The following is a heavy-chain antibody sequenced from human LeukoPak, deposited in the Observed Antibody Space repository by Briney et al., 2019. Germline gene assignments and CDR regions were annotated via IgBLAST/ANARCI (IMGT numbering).Heavy chain of an antibody. CDR3: ARDGLSGSYQGFMDV. D-gene: IGHD1-26*01. J-gene: IGHJ6*03. CDR2: INPNSGGT. Sequence: ASVKVSCKASGYTFTGYYMHWVRQAPGQGLEWMGWINPNSGGTSYAQKFQGRVTMTRDTSISTAYMELSRLRSDDTAVYYCARDGLSGSYQGFMDVWGKGTTVTVSS. CDR1: GYTFTGYY. V-gene: IGHV1-2*02.